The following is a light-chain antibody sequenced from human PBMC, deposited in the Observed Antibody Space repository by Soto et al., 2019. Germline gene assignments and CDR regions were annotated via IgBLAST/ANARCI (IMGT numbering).Light chain of an antibody. CDR3: QSYDNSLTGYV. V-gene: IGLV1-40*01. Sequence: QSVLTQPPSVSGAPGQRVTISCTGSSSNIGAGYDVHWYQHLPGAAPKLLIYGNSNRPSGVPDRFSGSKSGTSASLAITRLQAEDEADYYCQSYDNSLTGYVFGTGTKLTVL. CDR2: GNS. J-gene: IGLJ1*01. CDR1: SSNIGAGYD.